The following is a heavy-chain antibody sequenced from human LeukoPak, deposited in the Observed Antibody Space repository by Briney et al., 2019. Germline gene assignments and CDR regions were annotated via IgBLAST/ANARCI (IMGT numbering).Heavy chain of an antibody. V-gene: IGHV1-24*01. CDR3: ATDPYSSGWYHY. CDR1: GYTLTELS. D-gene: IGHD6-19*01. Sequence: ASVKVSCKVSGYTLTELSMHWVRQAPGKGLEWMGGSDPEDGETIYAQKFQGRVTMTEDTSTDTAYMELSSLRSEDTAVYYCATDPYSSGWYHYWGQGTLVTVSS. J-gene: IGHJ4*02. CDR2: SDPEDGET.